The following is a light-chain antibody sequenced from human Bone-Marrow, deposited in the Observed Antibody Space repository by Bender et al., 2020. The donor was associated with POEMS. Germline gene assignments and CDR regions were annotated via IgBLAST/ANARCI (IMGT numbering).Light chain of an antibody. CDR3: YSAADNKGV. V-gene: IGLV3-27*01. Sequence: SFELTQPSSVSVSPGQTARITCSGEVLAKKYTRWFHQKPGQAPILILYKDSERPSWISERFSGSSSGTTVTLTISGAQLEDEGDYYCYSAADNKGVFGGGTRLTVL. CDR2: KDS. CDR1: VLAKKY. J-gene: IGLJ2*01.